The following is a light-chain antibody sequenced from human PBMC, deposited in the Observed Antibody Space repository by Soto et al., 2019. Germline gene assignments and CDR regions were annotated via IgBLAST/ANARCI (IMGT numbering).Light chain of an antibody. CDR2: DAS. CDR3: QQRSNWLFT. CDR1: QSVSSY. V-gene: IGKV3-11*01. Sequence: EIVLTQSPATLSLSPGERATLSCRASQSVSSYLAWYQQKPGQAPRLLIYDASSRATGIPARFSGSGSGTDFTLTISSLEPEDSAVYYCQQRSNWLFTFGPGTKVDIK. J-gene: IGKJ3*01.